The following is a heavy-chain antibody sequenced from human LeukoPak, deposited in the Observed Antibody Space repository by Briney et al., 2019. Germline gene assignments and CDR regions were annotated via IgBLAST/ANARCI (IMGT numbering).Heavy chain of an antibody. CDR3: ARDLHSGSYYYYYGMDV. CDR2: INSDGSST. D-gene: IGHD1-26*01. Sequence: PGGSLRLSCAASGFTFSSYWMHWVRHAPGKGLVWVSRINSDGSSTSYADSVKGRFTISRDNAKNTLYLQMNSLRAEDTAVYYCARDLHSGSYYYYYGMDVWGQGTTVTVSS. J-gene: IGHJ6*02. CDR1: GFTFSSYW. V-gene: IGHV3-74*01.